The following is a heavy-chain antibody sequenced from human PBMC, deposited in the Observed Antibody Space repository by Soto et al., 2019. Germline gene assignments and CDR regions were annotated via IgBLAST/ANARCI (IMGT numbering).Heavy chain of an antibody. CDR1: GGSISSSSYY. D-gene: IGHD1-1*01. CDR3: SRNKKRLEGSGEFDY. CDR2: IYYSGRT. Sequence: QLQLQESGPGLVKPSATLSLTCTVSGGSISSSSYYWGWIRHRPGQGLEWIGCIYYSGRTYYNPSLKSRVTKSGDTSKNQYSLKLSSVTAPDTAVYYCSRNKKRLEGSGEFDYWGQGTLVTVSS. J-gene: IGHJ4*02. V-gene: IGHV4-39*01.